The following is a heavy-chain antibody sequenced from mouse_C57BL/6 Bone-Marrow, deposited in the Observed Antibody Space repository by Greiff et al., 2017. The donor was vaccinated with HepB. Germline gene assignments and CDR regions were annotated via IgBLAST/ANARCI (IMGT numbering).Heavy chain of an antibody. J-gene: IGHJ4*01. V-gene: IGHV4-1*01. CDR2: INPDSSTI. D-gene: IGHD3-2*02. CDR3: ARLPHLRPLGAMDY. Sequence: EVKLLQSGGGLVQPGGSLKLSCAASGIDFSRYWMSWVRRAPGKGLEWIGEINPDSSTINYAPSLKDKFIIPRDNAKNTRYLQMSKVRSEDTALYYCARLPHLRPLGAMDYWGQGTSVTVSS. CDR1: GIDFSRYW.